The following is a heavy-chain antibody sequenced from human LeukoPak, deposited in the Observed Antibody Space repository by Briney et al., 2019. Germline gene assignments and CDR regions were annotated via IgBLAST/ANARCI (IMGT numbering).Heavy chain of an antibody. CDR3: ARVSLWIDY. Sequence: GGSLRLSCGASGFTFSSYEMNWVRQAPGKGLEWVSYISSSGRTIYYADSVKGRFTISRDNAKNSLYLQMNSLRAEDTAVYYCARVSLWIDYWGQGTLVTVSS. V-gene: IGHV3-48*03. CDR2: ISSSGRTI. CDR1: GFTFSSYE. D-gene: IGHD3-10*01. J-gene: IGHJ4*02.